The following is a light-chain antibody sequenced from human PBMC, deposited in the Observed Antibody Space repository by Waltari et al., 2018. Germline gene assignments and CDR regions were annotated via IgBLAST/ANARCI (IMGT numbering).Light chain of an antibody. J-gene: IGLJ3*02. V-gene: IGLV2-14*03. CDR3: SSFTSSGAVM. CDR1: SSAVGGSYY. CDR2: DVS. Sequence: QSALTQHASVSGSPGPSITITRPGTSSAVGGSYYVYWYQQQPGKAPKVIIYDVSNRPSGVSNRFSGSKSGNTASLTISGLQAEDEAEYYCSSFTSSGAVMFGGGTKLTVL.